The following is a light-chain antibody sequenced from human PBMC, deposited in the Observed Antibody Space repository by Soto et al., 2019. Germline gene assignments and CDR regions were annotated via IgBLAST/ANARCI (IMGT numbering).Light chain of an antibody. J-gene: IGKJ5*01. V-gene: IGKV1-39*01. CDR1: QSMSSY. CDR2: AAS. CDR3: QQSYRTPIT. Sequence: DIQMTQSPSSLSASVRDRVTITCRASQSMSSYLNWYQQKPGKAPRLLIYAASSLQNGAPSRFSGSGSGTDFTLTISSLQPEDCATYYCQQSYRTPITFGQGTRLEIK.